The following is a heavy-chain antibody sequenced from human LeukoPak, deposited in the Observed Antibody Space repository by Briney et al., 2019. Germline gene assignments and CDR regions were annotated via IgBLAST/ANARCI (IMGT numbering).Heavy chain of an antibody. CDR3: ARRSGIAATGDY. CDR1: GGSISSSSYY. D-gene: IGHD6-13*01. J-gene: IGHJ4*02. Sequence: PSETLSLTCTVSGGSISSSSYYWGWIRRPPGKGLEWIGSIYYSGSTYYNPSLKSRVTISVDTSKNQFSLKLSSVTAADTAVYYCARRSGIAATGDYWGQGTLVTVSS. CDR2: IYYSGST. V-gene: IGHV4-39*01.